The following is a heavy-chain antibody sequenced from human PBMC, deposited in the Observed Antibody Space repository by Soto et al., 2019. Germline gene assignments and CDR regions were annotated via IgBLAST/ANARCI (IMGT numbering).Heavy chain of an antibody. D-gene: IGHD1-26*01. CDR3: ARDTGTYPYYFDY. CDR1: GGSVRSDSFY. J-gene: IGHJ4*02. CDR2: IHHSGST. Sequence: WETLSLTCTVSGGSVRSDSFYWSWIRQPPGKGLEWIAFIHHSGSTYYNPSLKSRLTISVDTSKNQISLKLNSVTAADTAVYYCARDTGTYPYYFDYWGQGTLVTVSS. V-gene: IGHV4-61*01.